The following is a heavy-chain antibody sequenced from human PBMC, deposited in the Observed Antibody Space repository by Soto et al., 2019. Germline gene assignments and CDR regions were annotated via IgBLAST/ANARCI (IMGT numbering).Heavy chain of an antibody. Sequence: ESLLLSGAASGFTFSNAWMSGVRQAPGKGLEWVGRIKSKTDGGTTDYAAPVKGRFTISRDDSKNTLYLQMNSLKTEDTAVYYCTTGTMIVVETFDYWGQGTLVTVSS. CDR3: TTGTMIVVETFDY. D-gene: IGHD3-22*01. CDR2: IKSKTDGGTT. V-gene: IGHV3-15*01. J-gene: IGHJ4*02. CDR1: GFTFSNAW.